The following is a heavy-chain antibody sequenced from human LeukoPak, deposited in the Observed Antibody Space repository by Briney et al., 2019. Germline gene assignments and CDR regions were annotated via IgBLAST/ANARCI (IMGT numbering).Heavy chain of an antibody. V-gene: IGHV3-30*02. CDR1: GFTFSSYW. D-gene: IGHD4-17*01. CDR2: IQYGGNNK. Sequence: GGSLRLSCAASGFTFSSYWMHWVRQAPGKGLEWVAFIQYGGNNKYYADSVKGRFTISRDNSKNTLYLQMNSLRADDTAVYYCAKDPNGDYIGAFDFWGQGTLVTVSS. J-gene: IGHJ3*01. CDR3: AKDPNGDYIGAFDF.